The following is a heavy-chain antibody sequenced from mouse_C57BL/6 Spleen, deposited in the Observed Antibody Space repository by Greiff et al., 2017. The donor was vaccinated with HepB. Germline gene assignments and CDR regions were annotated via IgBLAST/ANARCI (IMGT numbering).Heavy chain of an antibody. J-gene: IGHJ3*01. Sequence: QVHVKQPGAELVKPGASVKLSCKASGYTFTSYWMHWVKQRPGRGLEWIGRIDPNSGGTKYNEKFKSKATLTVDKPSSTAYMQLSSLTSEDSAVYYCARPYYGNYPFAYWGQGTLVTVSA. CDR1: GYTFTSYW. D-gene: IGHD2-10*01. V-gene: IGHV1-72*01. CDR2: IDPNSGGT. CDR3: ARPYYGNYPFAY.